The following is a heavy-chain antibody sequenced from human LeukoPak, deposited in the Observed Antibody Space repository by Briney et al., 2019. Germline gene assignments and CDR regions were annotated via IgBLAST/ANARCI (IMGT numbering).Heavy chain of an antibody. CDR2: ISGSGGGT. J-gene: IGHJ4*02. D-gene: IGHD1-26*01. Sequence: GGSLRLSCGASGFXFSSYAMSWVRQAPEKGLEWVSTISGSGGGTYYADSVKGRFTISRDDSKNTLYLQMNSLRAEDTAVYYCAKDLGRYRNNYFDYWGQGALVTVSS. CDR3: AKDLGRYRNNYFDY. V-gene: IGHV3-23*01. CDR1: GFXFSSYA.